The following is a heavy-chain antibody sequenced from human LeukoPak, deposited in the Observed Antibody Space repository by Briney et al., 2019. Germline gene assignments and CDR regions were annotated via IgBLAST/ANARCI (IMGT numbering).Heavy chain of an antibody. CDR1: GYSFTTYW. V-gene: IGHV5-51*01. J-gene: IGHJ5*02. CDR3: ARQGDELELDYYGSGSYLSWFDP. D-gene: IGHD3-10*01. Sequence: TGESLKISCKGSGYSFTTYWIGWVRQMPGKGLEWMGIIYPGDSDTRYSPSFQGQVTISVDKSISTAYLQWSSLKASDTAMYYCARQGDELELDYYGSGSYLSWFDPWGQGTLVTVSS. CDR2: IYPGDSDT.